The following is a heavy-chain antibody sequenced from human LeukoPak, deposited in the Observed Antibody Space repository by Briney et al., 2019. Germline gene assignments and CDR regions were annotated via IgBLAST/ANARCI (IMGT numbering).Heavy chain of an antibody. CDR3: ARAATYDYVWGSYRGDYFDY. D-gene: IGHD3-16*02. CDR2: INHSGST. Sequence: PSETLSLTCAVYGGSFSGYYWSWIRQPPGKGLEWIGEINHSGSTNYNPSLKSRVTISVDTSKNQFSLKLSSVTAADTAVYYCARAATYDYVWGSYRGDYFDYWGQGTLVTVSS. J-gene: IGHJ4*02. CDR1: GGSFSGYY. V-gene: IGHV4-34*01.